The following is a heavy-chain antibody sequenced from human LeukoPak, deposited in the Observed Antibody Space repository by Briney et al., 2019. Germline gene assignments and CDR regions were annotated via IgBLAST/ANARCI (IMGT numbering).Heavy chain of an antibody. J-gene: IGHJ4*02. CDR1: DSTFTSFS. CDR3: ARTTYGDY. D-gene: IGHD1-1*01. CDR2: ISSRSAHI. Sequence: GGSMRLSCAASDSTFTSFSMRWVRQAPGKGLFWVAAISSRSAHIYYADSVKGRFTISRDNAKKSLYLEMNNLRAEDTAVYYCARTTYGDYWGQGALVTVSS. V-gene: IGHV3-21*01.